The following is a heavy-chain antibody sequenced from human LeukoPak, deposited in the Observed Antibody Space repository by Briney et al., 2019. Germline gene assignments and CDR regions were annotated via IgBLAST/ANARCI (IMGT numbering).Heavy chain of an antibody. CDR3: ARDGRYSSSWHQYYYYMDV. J-gene: IGHJ6*03. V-gene: IGHV3-30*02. CDR1: GFTFSSYG. Sequence: PGGSLRLSCAASGFTFSSYGLHWVRQAPGKGLEWVAFIRYDGSNKYYADSVKGRFTISRDSSNNTLYLQMNSLRAEDTAVYYCARDGRYSSSWHQYYYYMDVWGKGTTVTVSS. CDR2: IRYDGSNK. D-gene: IGHD6-13*01.